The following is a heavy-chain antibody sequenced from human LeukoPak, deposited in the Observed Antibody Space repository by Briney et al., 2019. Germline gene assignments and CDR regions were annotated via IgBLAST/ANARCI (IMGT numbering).Heavy chain of an antibody. V-gene: IGHV4-34*01. J-gene: IGHJ4*02. CDR2: INHSGST. D-gene: IGHD6-19*01. CDR3: ARRGSSGWYYFDY. CDR1: GGSFSGYY. Sequence: SETLSLTCAVYGGSFSGYYWSWIRQPPGKGLEWIGEINHSGSTNYNPSPKSRVTISVDTSKNQFSLKLSSVTAADTAVYYCARRGSSGWYYFDYWGQGTLVTVSS.